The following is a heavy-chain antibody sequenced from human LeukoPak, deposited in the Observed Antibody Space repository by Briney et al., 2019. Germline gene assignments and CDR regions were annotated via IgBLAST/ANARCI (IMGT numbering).Heavy chain of an antibody. CDR1: GYTFTSYG. V-gene: IGHV1-18*01. J-gene: IGHJ4*02. CDR3: ATEGSYCSSTSCYTGGY. Sequence: GASVKVSCKASGYTFTSYGISWVRQAPGQGLEWMGWISAYNGNTNYAQKLQGRVTMTTDTSTSTAYMELRSLRSDDTAVYYCATEGSYCSSTSCYTGGYWGQGTLVTVSS. D-gene: IGHD2-2*02. CDR2: ISAYNGNT.